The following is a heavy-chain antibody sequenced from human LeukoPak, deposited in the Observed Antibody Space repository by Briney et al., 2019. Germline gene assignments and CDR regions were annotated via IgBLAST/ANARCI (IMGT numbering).Heavy chain of an antibody. J-gene: IGHJ4*02. Sequence: SETLSLTCIVSGGSISSTNYYWGWVRQPPGKGLEWIGSIFHSGITYYDPSLKSRVTISVDTSKNQFSLKLNSVTASDTAVYYCARQHMIRGVIIPLYFDYWGQGTLVTVSS. CDR1: GGSISSTNYY. CDR2: IFHSGIT. V-gene: IGHV4-39*01. CDR3: ARQHMIRGVIIPLYFDY. D-gene: IGHD3-10*01.